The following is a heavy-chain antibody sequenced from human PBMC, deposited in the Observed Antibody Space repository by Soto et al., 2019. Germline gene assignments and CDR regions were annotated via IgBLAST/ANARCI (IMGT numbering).Heavy chain of an antibody. J-gene: IGHJ6*02. CDR3: AQDQRAAHGMDV. Sequence: VQLVESGGLAVQPGGSLRLSCAASGFNFEDYTMHWVRQAPGKGLEWVALISWDASSSEYAASVKGRFTVSRDNSKGSRYRQWTNLRIEDTALYDCAQDQRAAHGMDVWGRGTTGSVSS. CDR1: GFNFEDYT. CDR2: ISWDASSS. V-gene: IGHV3-43*01. D-gene: IGHD2-15*01.